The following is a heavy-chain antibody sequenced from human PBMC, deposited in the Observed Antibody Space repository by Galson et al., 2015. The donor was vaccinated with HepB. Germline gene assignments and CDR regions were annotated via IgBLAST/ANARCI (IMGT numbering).Heavy chain of an antibody. CDR3: ARENYYASSDGNWFDP. CDR2: VIPIFDIT. V-gene: IGHV1-69*02. D-gene: IGHD3-22*01. J-gene: IGHJ5*02. CDR1: GGTFSSYT. Sequence: CKASGGTFSSYTIIWVRQAPGQGLQWIGRVIPIFDITNYAQKFQGRVTIAADKSTSTAYMELSSLTSEDTAVYYCARENYYASSDGNWFDPWGQGTLVTVSS.